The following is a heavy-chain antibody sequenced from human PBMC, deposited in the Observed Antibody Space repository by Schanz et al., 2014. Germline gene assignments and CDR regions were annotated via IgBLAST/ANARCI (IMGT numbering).Heavy chain of an antibody. V-gene: IGHV1-69*08. Sequence: QVQLVQSGAEVKKPGSSVKVSCKASGGTFSSSTLTWVRPAPGQGLEWMGRIIPILDKPNYAQKFQGRVTMTADKSTSTVYMEVSGLRSEDTAVYYCARAPVTVGPYHYYMDVWGKGTTVTVSS. D-gene: IGHD4-17*01. CDR3: ARAPVTVGPYHYYMDV. CDR1: GGTFSSST. J-gene: IGHJ6*03. CDR2: IIPILDKP.